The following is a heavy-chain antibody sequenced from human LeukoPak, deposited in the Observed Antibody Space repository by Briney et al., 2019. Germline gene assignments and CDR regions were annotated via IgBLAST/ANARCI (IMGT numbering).Heavy chain of an antibody. CDR3: ARDHSIVGPTLFDY. J-gene: IGHJ4*02. CDR2: IIPIFGTT. V-gene: IGHV1-69*01. Sequence: GASVKVSCKASGGTFTSYAISWVRQAPGQGLEWMGGIIPIFGTTNYAQTFQDRVTITADDPPSTVYLELSSLRSEDTAVYYCARDHSIVGPTLFDYWGQGTLVTVSS. CDR1: GGTFTSYA. D-gene: IGHD1-26*01.